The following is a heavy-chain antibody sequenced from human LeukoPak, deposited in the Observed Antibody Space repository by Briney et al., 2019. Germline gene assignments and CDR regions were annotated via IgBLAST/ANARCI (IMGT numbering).Heavy chain of an antibody. D-gene: IGHD3-22*01. CDR2: IIPIFGTA. J-gene: IGHJ4*02. CDR1: GGTFSSYA. CDR3: ARVRNYYDSSGYVLDY. V-gene: IGHV1-69*13. Sequence: GASVKVSCKASGGTFSSYAISWVRQAPGQGLEWMGGIIPIFGTANYAQKFQGRVTITADESTSTAYMELSSLRSEDTAVYYCARVRNYYDSSGYVLDYWGQGTPVTVSS.